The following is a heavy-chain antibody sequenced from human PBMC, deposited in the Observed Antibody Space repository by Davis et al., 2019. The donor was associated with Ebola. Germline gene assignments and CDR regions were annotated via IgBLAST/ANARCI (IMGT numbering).Heavy chain of an antibody. CDR1: GFTVSSNY. D-gene: IGHD6-13*01. CDR2: IYSGGST. J-gene: IGHJ3*02. Sequence: GESLKISCAASGFTVSSNYMSWVRQAPGKGLEWVSVIYSGGSTYYADSVKGRFTMSRDTSKNTLYLQMNSLRDEDSAVYYCAKDLQGESSSWYFAFDIWGQGAMVTVSS. V-gene: IGHV3-53*01. CDR3: AKDLQGESSSWYFAFDI.